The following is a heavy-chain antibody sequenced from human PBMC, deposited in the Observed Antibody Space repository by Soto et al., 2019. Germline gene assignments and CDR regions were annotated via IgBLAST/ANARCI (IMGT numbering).Heavy chain of an antibody. CDR2: ISGSGGST. CDR3: AKDLESGPFYGAVQDYYYYYGMDV. CDR1: GFTFSSYA. V-gene: IGHV3-23*01. D-gene: IGHD3-3*01. Sequence: GGSLRLSCAASGFTFSSYAMSWVRQAPGKGLEWVSAISGSGGSTYYADSVKGRFTISRDNSKNTLYLQMNSLRAEDTAVYYCAKDLESGPFYGAVQDYYYYYGMDVWGQGTTVTVSS. J-gene: IGHJ6*02.